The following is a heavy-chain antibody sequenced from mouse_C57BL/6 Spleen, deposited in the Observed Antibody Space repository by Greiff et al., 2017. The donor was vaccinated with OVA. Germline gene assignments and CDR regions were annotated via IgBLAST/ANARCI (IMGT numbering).Heavy chain of an antibody. D-gene: IGHD1-1*01. Sequence: EVKLVESGGDLVKPGGSLKLSCAASGFTFSSYGMSWVRPTPDKRLERDATLGIGGSYSYTPDSVKVRFTISRDNAKTTLYLQMSSMKSEDTAMYDCARPATTVVAHCDYWGQGTTLTVSS. V-gene: IGHV5-6*02. CDR2: LGIGGSYS. J-gene: IGHJ2*01. CDR3: ARPATTVVAHCDY. CDR1: GFTFSSYG.